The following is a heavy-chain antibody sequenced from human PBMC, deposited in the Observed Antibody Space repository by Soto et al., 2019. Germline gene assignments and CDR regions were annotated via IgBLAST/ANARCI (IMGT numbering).Heavy chain of an antibody. J-gene: IGHJ5*02. D-gene: IGHD2-2*01. CDR2: ISLYSDGT. CDR3: ARVVPGAEAWFGP. CDR1: GYTFSNYG. V-gene: IGHV1-18*01. Sequence: ASVKVSCKTSGYTFSNYGITCVLQSPGQPLEWLGWISLYSDGTNYAQKFQGRVSMTTDTSTTTAYMELRSLRSDDTAVYYCARVVPGAEAWFGPWGQGTLVTVSS.